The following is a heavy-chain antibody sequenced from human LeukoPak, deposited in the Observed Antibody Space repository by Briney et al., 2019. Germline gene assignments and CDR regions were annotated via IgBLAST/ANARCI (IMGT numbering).Heavy chain of an antibody. V-gene: IGHV3-7*01. CDR3: ARDGLPVALVK. CDR2: VNPDMSEK. J-gene: IGHJ4*02. CDR1: GFTFNRHW. D-gene: IGHD2-2*01. Sequence: GGSLRLSCAASGFTFNRHWMTWVRQAPGKGLEWIANVNPDMSEKNYVESVKGRFTISRDKVKNSLYLQMNSLRGDDTAVYYCARDGLPVALVKWGQGTLVTVSS.